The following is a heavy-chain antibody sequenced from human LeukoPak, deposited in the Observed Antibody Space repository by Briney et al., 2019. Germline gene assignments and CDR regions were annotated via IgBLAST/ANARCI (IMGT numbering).Heavy chain of an antibody. Sequence: GGSLRLSCAASGFTFSSYAMHWVGQAPGKGLEWVAVISYDGSNKYYADCVKGRFTRSRDNSKNTLYLQMNSLRAEDTAVYYCARGTWRQSFAYWGQGTLVTVSS. D-gene: IGHD3/OR15-3a*01. CDR2: ISYDGSNK. CDR3: ARGTWRQSFAY. J-gene: IGHJ4*02. V-gene: IGHV3-30*04. CDR1: GFTFSSYA.